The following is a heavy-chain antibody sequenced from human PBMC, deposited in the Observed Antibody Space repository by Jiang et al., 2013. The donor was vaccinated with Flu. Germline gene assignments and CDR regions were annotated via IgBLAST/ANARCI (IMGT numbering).Heavy chain of an antibody. V-gene: IGHV3-72*01. J-gene: IGHJ4*01. CDR1: GFTFSDHY. D-gene: IGHD3-10*01. CDR3: VNWQSGRPY. CDR2: SKNKAEDFTT. Sequence: VQLVESGGGLVQPGGSLRLSCAASGFTFSDHYMGWVRQAPGKGLECLGRSKNKAEDFTTDYAASVRRRITISRDNSKNSLYLQMYGLRTEDTAVYYCVNWQSGRPYWGRGTLVTVSS.